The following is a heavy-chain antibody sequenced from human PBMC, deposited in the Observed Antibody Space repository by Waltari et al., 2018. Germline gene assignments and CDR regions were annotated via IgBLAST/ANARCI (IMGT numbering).Heavy chain of an antibody. CDR3: VRGIDQ. CDR2: RNEEGSRI. V-gene: IGHV3-7*01. J-gene: IGHJ4*02. CDR1: GFIFTSFW. Sequence: EVQLVESGGGLVQPGGSLRLSCAASGFIFTSFWTSWVRQAPGKGLEWGANRNEEGSRIYYLDSVKGRFTISRDNAKNSLSLQMNRLRAEDTAVYYCVRGIDQWGQGTLVTVSS.